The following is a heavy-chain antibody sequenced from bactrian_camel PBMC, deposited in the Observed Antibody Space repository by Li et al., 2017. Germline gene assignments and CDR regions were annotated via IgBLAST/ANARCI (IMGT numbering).Heavy chain of an antibody. Sequence: DVQLVESGGGSVQAGGSLRLSCASSGYTYSTVCMGWVRQAPGQGLEWLSGINQAGGSTYYAESVKGRFTISQDNAKNKMYLQMNSLNPEDTAMYYCAADRVCRPIWMSRGRTGARGPRSPSP. CDR1: GYTYSTVC. CDR3: AADRVCRPIWMSRGRT. V-gene: IGHV3S40*01. D-gene: IGHD7*01. CDR2: INQAGGST. J-gene: IGHJ4*01.